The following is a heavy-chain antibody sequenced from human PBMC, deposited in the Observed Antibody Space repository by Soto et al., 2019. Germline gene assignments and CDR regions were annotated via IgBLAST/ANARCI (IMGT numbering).Heavy chain of an antibody. Sequence: GGSLRLSCAASGFTFTTYAMSWVRQAPGKGLEWVSAITGSGGSTYYADSVKGRFTISRDNSKNTLYLQMASLRAEDTAVYYCAKENGDYYYYYMDVWGKGTTVTVSS. CDR3: AKENGDYYYYYMDV. CDR2: ITGSGGST. J-gene: IGHJ6*03. V-gene: IGHV3-23*01. CDR1: GFTFTTYA. D-gene: IGHD4-17*01.